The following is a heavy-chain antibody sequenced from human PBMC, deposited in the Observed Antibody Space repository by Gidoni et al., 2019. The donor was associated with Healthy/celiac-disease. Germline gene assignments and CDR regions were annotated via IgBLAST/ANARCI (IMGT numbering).Heavy chain of an antibody. CDR1: GFTFSRYA. Sequence: QVQLVESGGGVVQPGRSLRLSCAASGFTFSRYAMHWVRQAPGKGLEWVAVISYDGSNKYYADSVKGRFTISRDNSKNTLYLQMNSLRAEDTAVYYCASTGSFIYYDSSGYYYWGQGTLVTVSS. J-gene: IGHJ4*02. D-gene: IGHD3-22*01. CDR2: ISYDGSNK. CDR3: ASTGSFIYYDSSGYYY. V-gene: IGHV3-30*04.